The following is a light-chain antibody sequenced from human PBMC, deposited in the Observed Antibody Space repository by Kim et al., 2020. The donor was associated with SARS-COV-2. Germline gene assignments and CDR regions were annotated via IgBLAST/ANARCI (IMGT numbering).Light chain of an antibody. CDR1: ALPNQY. CDR3: QSSDSSDTFWV. Sequence: QGKTARITCSGDALPNQYAYWVQQKPGQAPVLVIYEDTQRPSGIPERFSGSTSGTTVTLTISGVQAEDEADYYCQSSDSSDTFWVFGGGTKLTVL. J-gene: IGLJ3*02. V-gene: IGLV3-25*03. CDR2: EDT.